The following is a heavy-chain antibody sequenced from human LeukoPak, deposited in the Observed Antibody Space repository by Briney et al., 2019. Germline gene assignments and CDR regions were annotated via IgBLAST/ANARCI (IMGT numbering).Heavy chain of an antibody. Sequence: SETLSLTCTVSGGSIRSYDWIWIRQPPGKGLEWIGYIYHTGSTNQNPSLKSRVTMSVDTSKNQCSLKLSSVTAADTAVYYCARENNDYGGKKAFDYWGQGTLVTVSS. CDR2: IYHTGST. J-gene: IGHJ4*02. CDR1: GGSIRSYD. D-gene: IGHD4-23*01. CDR3: ARENNDYGGKKAFDY. V-gene: IGHV4-59*01.